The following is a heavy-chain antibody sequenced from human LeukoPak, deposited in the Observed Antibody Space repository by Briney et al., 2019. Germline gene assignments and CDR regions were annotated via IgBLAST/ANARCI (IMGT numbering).Heavy chain of an antibody. D-gene: IGHD1-26*01. CDR1: GFTFSNFW. CDR2: INRDGSDK. CDR3: AIELLIGSYDY. V-gene: IGHV3-7*01. J-gene: IGHJ4*02. Sequence: PGGSLRLSCAVSGFTFSNFWMTWARQAPGKGLEWVANINRDGSDKYYVDSMKGRFTISRDNAKNSLYLQMNSLRAEETAVYYCAIELLIGSYDYWGQGTLVTVSS.